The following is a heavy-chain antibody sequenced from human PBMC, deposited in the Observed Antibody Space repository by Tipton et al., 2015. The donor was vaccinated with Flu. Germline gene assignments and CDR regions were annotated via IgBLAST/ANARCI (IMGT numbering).Heavy chain of an antibody. Sequence: GLVKPSETLSLTCTVFGGSIGSSTYYWGWIRQPPGKGLEWIGSLYDSGITYYNPSLKSRVTISLDTSKNQFSLKLISVTAADTAVYYCARSSSAYDYVWGGSYYFDFWGQGTLATVSS. J-gene: IGHJ4*02. CDR2: LYDSGIT. D-gene: IGHD3-16*01. V-gene: IGHV4-39*07. CDR3: ARSSSAYDYVWGGSYYFDF. CDR1: GGSIGSSTYY.